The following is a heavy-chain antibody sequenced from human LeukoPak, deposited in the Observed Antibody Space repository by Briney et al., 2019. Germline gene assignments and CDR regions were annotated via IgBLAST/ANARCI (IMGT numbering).Heavy chain of an antibody. J-gene: IGHJ5*02. CDR2: IRANGDFT. Sequence: GGSLKLSCVASGFTFSNYAMSWVRQSPGKGLEWVSAIRANGDFTYNADSVKGRFTISRDNAKNSLYLLMNSLRAEDTAVYYCARDHGGFDPWGQGTLVTVSS. CDR1: GFTFSNYA. D-gene: IGHD3-16*01. CDR3: ARDHGGFDP. V-gene: IGHV3-23*01.